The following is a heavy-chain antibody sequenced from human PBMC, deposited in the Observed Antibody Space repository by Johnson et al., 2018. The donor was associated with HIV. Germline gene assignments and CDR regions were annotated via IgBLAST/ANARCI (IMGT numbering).Heavy chain of an antibody. J-gene: IGHJ3*01. V-gene: IGHV3-30-3*01. D-gene: IGHD6-19*01. CDR1: GFTFSSYA. CDR3: ARDNIYGSAWGDAFDV. Sequence: QVQLVESGGGVVQPGRSLRLSCAASGFTFSSYAMHWVRQAPGKGLEWVAVISYDGSNKYYADSVKGRFTISRDNSKNTLYLQMNSLRAEDTAVYYCARDNIYGSAWGDAFDVWGQGTMVTVSS. CDR2: ISYDGSNK.